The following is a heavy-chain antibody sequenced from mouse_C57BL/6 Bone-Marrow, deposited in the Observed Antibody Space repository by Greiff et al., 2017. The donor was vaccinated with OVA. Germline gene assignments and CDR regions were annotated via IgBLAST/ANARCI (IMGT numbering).Heavy chain of an antibody. Sequence: VQGVESGAELVRPGASVKLSCKASGYTFTDYYINWVKQRPGQGLEWIARIYPGSGNTYYNEKFKGKATLTAEKSSSTAYMQLSSLTSEDSAVYFCARWGDAMDYWGQGTSVTVSS. J-gene: IGHJ4*01. CDR2: IYPGSGNT. CDR3: ARWGDAMDY. V-gene: IGHV1-76*01. CDR1: GYTFTDYY.